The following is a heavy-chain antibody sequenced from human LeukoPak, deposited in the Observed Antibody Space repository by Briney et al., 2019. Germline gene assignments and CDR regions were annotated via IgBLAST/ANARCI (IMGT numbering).Heavy chain of an antibody. CDR2: ISGSGGST. CDR1: GFTFSSYA. CDR3: SIGPQRYCSGGYCYGDY. J-gene: IGHJ4*02. V-gene: IGHV3-23*01. D-gene: IGHD2-15*01. Sequence: GGSLRLSCAASGFTFSSYATSWVRQAPGKGLEWVSAISGSGGSTYYADSVKGRFTISRDNSKNTLYLQMNSLRAEDTARYYCSIGPQRYCSGGYCYGDYWGQGTLVTVSS.